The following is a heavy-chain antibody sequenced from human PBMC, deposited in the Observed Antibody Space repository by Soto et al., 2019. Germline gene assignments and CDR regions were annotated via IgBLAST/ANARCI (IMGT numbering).Heavy chain of an antibody. Sequence: GGSLRLSCAASGFTFSSYGMHWVRQAPGKGLEWVAVISYDGSNKYYADSVKGRFTISRDNSKNTLYLQMNSLRAEDTAVYYCAKDSFGSGYPAPAGYWGQGTLVTVSS. V-gene: IGHV3-30*18. D-gene: IGHD3-22*01. CDR2: ISYDGSNK. CDR3: AKDSFGSGYPAPAGY. CDR1: GFTFSSYG. J-gene: IGHJ4*02.